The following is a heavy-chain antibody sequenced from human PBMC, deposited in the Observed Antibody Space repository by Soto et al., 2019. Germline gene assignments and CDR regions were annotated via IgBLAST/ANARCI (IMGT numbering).Heavy chain of an antibody. D-gene: IGHD4-17*01. CDR2: ISGSGGST. Sequence: GGSLRLSCAASGFTFSSYAMSWVRQAPGKGLEWVSAISGSGGSTYYSDSVKGRITISRDNSKNTLYLQMNSLRAEDWAVHYYAEGSDYFASHGMDFWGQGTLVTVSS. V-gene: IGHV3-23*01. J-gene: IGHJ6*02. CDR1: GFTFSSYA. CDR3: AEGSDYFASHGMDF.